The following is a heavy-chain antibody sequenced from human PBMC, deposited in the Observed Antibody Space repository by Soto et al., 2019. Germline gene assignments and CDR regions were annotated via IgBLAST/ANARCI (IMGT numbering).Heavy chain of an antibody. CDR1: GFTFSSYA. Sequence: QVQLVESGGGVVQPGRSLRLSCAASGFTFSSYAMHWVRQAPGKGLEWVAVISYDGSNKYYADSVKGRFTNSRDNSKNTLYRQMNSLRAEDTAVYYCARDFGSVAGPWGQGTLVTVSS. CDR2: ISYDGSNK. J-gene: IGHJ5*02. CDR3: ARDFGSVAGP. D-gene: IGHD2-15*01. V-gene: IGHV3-30-3*01.